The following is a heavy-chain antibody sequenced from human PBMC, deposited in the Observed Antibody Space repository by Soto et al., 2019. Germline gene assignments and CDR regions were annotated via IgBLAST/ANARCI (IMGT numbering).Heavy chain of an antibody. CDR3: ARGSTAFDI. J-gene: IGHJ3*02. V-gene: IGHV3-48*01. CDR1: GFTFSSYS. Sequence: GGSLRLSCTACGFTFSSYSMNWVRQAPGKGLEWVSYISSVSSNIYYADSVKGRFTISRDNAKKSLYLQMSSLRAEDTAVYYCARGSTAFDIWGQGTMVAVSS. CDR2: ISSVSSNI.